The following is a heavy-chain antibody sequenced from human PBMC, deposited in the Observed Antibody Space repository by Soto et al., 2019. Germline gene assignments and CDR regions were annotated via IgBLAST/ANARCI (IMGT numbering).Heavy chain of an antibody. V-gene: IGHV4-59*08. CDR3: VRQAYGPLHGLVDV. Sequence: SETLSLTCTVSGGSMRGYYWSWIRLPPGKPMEWIGYVHDSWGAAYNPSLRSRVAISLDTSKSQFSLSLTSVSATDTAMYYCVRQAYGPLHGLVDVWGQGTTVT. CDR1: GGSMRGYY. CDR2: VHDSWGA. J-gene: IGHJ6*02. D-gene: IGHD1-26*01.